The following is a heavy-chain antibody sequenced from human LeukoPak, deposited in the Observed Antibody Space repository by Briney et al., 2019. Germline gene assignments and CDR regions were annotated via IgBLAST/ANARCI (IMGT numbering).Heavy chain of an antibody. J-gene: IGHJ6*03. CDR3: ARAATVTTYYYYYYYMDV. Sequence: SVKVSCKASGGTFSSYAISWVRQAPGQGLGWMGGIIPIFGTANYAQKFQGRVTITADKSTSTAYMELSSLRSGDTAVYYCARAATVTTYYYYYYYMDVWGKGTTVTVSS. D-gene: IGHD4-11*01. CDR2: IIPIFGTA. CDR1: GGTFSSYA. V-gene: IGHV1-69*06.